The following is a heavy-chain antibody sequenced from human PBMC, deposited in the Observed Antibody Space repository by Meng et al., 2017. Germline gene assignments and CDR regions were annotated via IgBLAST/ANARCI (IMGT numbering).Heavy chain of an antibody. J-gene: IGHJ3*02. CDR3: ARDREIQLWGGAFDI. D-gene: IGHD5-18*01. CDR2: ISYDGSNK. CDR1: GFTFSSYA. Sequence: GGSLRLSCAASGFTFSSYAMHWVRQAPGKGLEWVAVISYDGSNKYYADSVKGRFTISRDNSKNRLYLQMNSLRAEDTAVYYCARDREIQLWGGAFDIWGQGTMVTVSS. V-gene: IGHV3-30*04.